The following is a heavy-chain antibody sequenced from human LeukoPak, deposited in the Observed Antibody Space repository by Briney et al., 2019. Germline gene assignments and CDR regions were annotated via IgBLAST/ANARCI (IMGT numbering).Heavy chain of an antibody. CDR1: GYTFTSYG. D-gene: IGHD2-15*01. Sequence: ASVKVSCKASGYTFTSYGISWVRQAPGQGLEWMGWISAYNGNTNYAQKLQGRVTMTTDTSTSTAYMELRSLGSDDTAVYYCARDSRQLLPGSVDYWGQGTLVTVSS. CDR2: ISAYNGNT. V-gene: IGHV1-18*01. J-gene: IGHJ4*02. CDR3: ARDSRQLLPGSVDY.